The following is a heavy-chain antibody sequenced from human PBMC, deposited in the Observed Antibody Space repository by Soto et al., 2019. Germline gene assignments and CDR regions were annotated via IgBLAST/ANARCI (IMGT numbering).Heavy chain of an antibody. CDR1: GGSFSGYY. CDR3: ARFGEYCSSTSCLTGQQLTGGYYYGMDV. J-gene: IGHJ6*02. V-gene: IGHV4-34*01. Sequence: KTSETLSLTCAVYGGSFSGYYWSWIRQPPGKGLEWIGEINHSGSTNYNPSLKSRVTISVDTSKNQFSLKLSSVTAADTAVYYCARFGEYCSSTSCLTGQQLTGGYYYGMDVWGQGTTVTVSS. D-gene: IGHD2-2*01. CDR2: INHSGST.